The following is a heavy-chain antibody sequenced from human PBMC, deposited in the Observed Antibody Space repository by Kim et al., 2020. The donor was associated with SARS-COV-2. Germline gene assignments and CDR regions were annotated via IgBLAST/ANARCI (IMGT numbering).Heavy chain of an antibody. J-gene: IGHJ3*02. Sequence: GGSLRLSCAASGFTVSSNYMSWVRQAPGKGLEWVSVIYSGGSTYYADSVKGRFTISRDNSKNTLYLQMNSLRAEDTAMYYCASLEYSSYAFDIWGQGTMVTVSS. V-gene: IGHV3-53*01. CDR1: GFTVSSNY. D-gene: IGHD6-6*01. CDR2: IYSGGST. CDR3: ASLEYSSYAFDI.